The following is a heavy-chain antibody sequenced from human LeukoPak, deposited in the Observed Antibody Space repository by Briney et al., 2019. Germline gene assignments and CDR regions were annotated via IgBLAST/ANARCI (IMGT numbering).Heavy chain of an antibody. V-gene: IGHV4-59*08. D-gene: IGHD3-16*01. J-gene: IGHJ4*02. CDR1: GDSISSYY. CDR2: IYYSGGT. Sequence: SETLSLTCTVSGDSISSYYWSWIRQPPGKGLEWIGYIYYSGGTDYNPSLKSRVTISVDTSKNQFSLKLRSVTAADTAVYYCARVGDGNFDYWGQGTLVTVSS. CDR3: ARVGDGNFDY.